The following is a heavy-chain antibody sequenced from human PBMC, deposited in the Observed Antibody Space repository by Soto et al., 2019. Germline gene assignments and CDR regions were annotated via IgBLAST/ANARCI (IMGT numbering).Heavy chain of an antibody. CDR1: GGSVSNYY. D-gene: IGHD3-16*02. CDR3: ARLAPRYRIRDYNYYSLDF. CDR2: INYSGST. J-gene: IGHJ6*02. V-gene: IGHV4-59*02. Sequence: SETLSLTCTVSGGSVSNYYWTWIRQPPGKGLEWISYINYSGSTDHSPSLKSRVTISLDTSKNQFSLRLISVTAADTAVYFCARLAPRYRIRDYNYYSLDFWGQGTTVTVSS.